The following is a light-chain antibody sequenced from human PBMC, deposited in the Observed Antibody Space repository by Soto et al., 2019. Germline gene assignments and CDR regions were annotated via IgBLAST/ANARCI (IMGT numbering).Light chain of an antibody. CDR3: QQHYSTPPK. Sequence: DIVMTQSPDSLAVSLGKRATINCKSSQSVLYSSNNKNYLAWYQQKPGQPPKLLIYWASTRESGVPDRFSGSGSGTHITLTVSSLQAADVAVYYCQQHYSTPPKVGQGTKVESK. V-gene: IGKV4-1*01. CDR2: WAS. CDR1: QSVLYSSNNKNY. J-gene: IGKJ1*01.